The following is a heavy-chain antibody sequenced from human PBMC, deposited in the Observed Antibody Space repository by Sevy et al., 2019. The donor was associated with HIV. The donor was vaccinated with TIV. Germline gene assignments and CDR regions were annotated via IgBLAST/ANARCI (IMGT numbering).Heavy chain of an antibody. CDR3: ARDRYYDASGYYYYYYGMDV. CDR2: IDSGGST. J-gene: IGHJ6*02. D-gene: IGHD3-22*01. CDR1: GFTVSGNY. Sequence: GGSLRLSCEASGFTVSGNYMAWVRLAPGKGLEWVSLIDSGGSTYYADSVKGRFTISRDNAKNTLYLQMNPLRAEDTAVYFCARDRYYDASGYYYYYYGMDVWGQVTTVNVSS. V-gene: IGHV3-66*01.